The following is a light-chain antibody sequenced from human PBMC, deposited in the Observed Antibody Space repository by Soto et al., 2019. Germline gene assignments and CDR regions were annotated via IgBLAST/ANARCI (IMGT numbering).Light chain of an antibody. V-gene: IGKV3-15*01. CDR3: QQYNNWLWT. CDR1: QSVSSN. J-gene: IGKJ1*01. Sequence: EIVMTQSPATLSVSPGERATLSCRASQSVSSNLAWYQQKPGQAPRLLIYGASTRATGIPARFSGSGSGTEFTLTISSLQSEDLAVYYCQQYNNWLWTFGQGT. CDR2: GAS.